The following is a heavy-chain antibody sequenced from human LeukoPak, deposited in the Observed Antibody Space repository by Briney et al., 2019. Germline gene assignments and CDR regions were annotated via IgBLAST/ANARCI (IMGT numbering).Heavy chain of an antibody. D-gene: IGHD3-16*01. CDR1: GFTFSSYG. Sequence: PGGSLRLSCAASGFTFSSYGMHWVRQAPGKGLEWVAFIHYVGSSQYYADSVKGRFTISRDNSKNTLSLQMNSLRAEDTAVYYCAKGLAYYFDYWGQGTLVTVSS. V-gene: IGHV3-30*02. J-gene: IGHJ4*02. CDR3: AKGLAYYFDY. CDR2: IHYVGSSQ.